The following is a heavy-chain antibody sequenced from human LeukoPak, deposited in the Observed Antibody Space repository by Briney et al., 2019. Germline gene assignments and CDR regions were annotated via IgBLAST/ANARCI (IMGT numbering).Heavy chain of an antibody. CDR3: ARHVQWLLGGEFDF. CDR2: IYYSGST. J-gene: IGHJ4*02. Sequence: PSETLSLTCTVSGGSISSYYWSWIRQPPGKGLEWIGYIYYSGSTYYNPSLKSRVTMSVDTSKNQFSLKLTSVSAADTAVYYCARHVQWLLGGEFDFWGQGTLVTVSS. CDR1: GGSISSYY. D-gene: IGHD5-12*01. V-gene: IGHV4-59*04.